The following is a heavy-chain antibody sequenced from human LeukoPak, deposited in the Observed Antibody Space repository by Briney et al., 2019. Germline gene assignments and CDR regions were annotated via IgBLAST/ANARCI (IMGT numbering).Heavy chain of an antibody. CDR1: GFSFSGYS. V-gene: IGHV3-48*01. D-gene: IGHD2/OR15-2a*01. J-gene: IGHJ5*02. CDR3: ATFHEP. Sequence: SGGSLRLSCAASGFSFSGYSMNWVRQAPGKGLEWLSYISPTNTPSYADSVEGRFTISRDNAKNSVYLQMNSLRAEDTAVYYCATFHEPWGQGTLVTVSS. CDR2: ISPTNTP.